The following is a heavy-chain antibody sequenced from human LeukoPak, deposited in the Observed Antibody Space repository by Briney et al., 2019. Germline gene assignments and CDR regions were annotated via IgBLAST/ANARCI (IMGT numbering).Heavy chain of an antibody. J-gene: IGHJ4*02. Sequence: ASVKVSCKASGYTFTSYDINWVRQATGQGLEWMGWMNPNSGNTGYAQKFQGRVTMTRNTSISTAYMELSSLRSEDTAVYYCARESSGSSSLGYWGQGTLVTVSS. CDR1: GYTFTSYD. CDR2: MNPNSGNT. V-gene: IGHV1-8*01. CDR3: ARESSGSSSLGY. D-gene: IGHD6-6*01.